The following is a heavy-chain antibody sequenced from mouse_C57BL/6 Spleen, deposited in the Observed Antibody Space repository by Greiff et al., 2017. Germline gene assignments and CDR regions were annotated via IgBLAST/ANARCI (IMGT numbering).Heavy chain of an antibody. CDR1: GYTFTSYW. D-gene: IGHD3-3*01. CDR3: ARRGLGAMDD. V-gene: IGHV1-64*01. CDR2: IHPNCGST. J-gene: IGHJ4*01. Sequence: QVQLQQPGAELVKPGASVKLSCKASGYTFTSYWMHWVKQRPGQGLEWIGMIHPNCGSTNYNEKFKSKATLTVDKSSSTAYMQLSSLTSEDSAVYYCARRGLGAMDDWGQGTSVTVSS.